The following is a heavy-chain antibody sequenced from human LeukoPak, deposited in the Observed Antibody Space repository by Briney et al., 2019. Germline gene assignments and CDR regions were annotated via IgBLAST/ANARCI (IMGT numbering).Heavy chain of an antibody. J-gene: IGHJ5*02. CDR1: GGSISSYY. D-gene: IGHD3-3*01. CDR3: AVTIFGVSYNWFDP. V-gene: IGHV4-4*09. Sequence: PSETLSLTCTVSGGSISSYYWSWIRQPPGKGLEWIGYTYTSGSTNYNPSLKSRVTISVDTSKNQLSLKLSSVTAADTAVYYCAVTIFGVSYNWFDPWGQGTLVTVSP. CDR2: TYTSGST.